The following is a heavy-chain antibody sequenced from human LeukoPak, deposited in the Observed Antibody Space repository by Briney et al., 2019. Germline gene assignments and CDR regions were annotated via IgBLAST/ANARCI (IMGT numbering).Heavy chain of an antibody. J-gene: IGHJ6*03. CDR3: ATSGGFVLPNAITGNWYMDV. Sequence: GRSLRLSCGASGFTFSDYSMNWVRQAPGKGLAWVSSITSAGGYTYYADSVKGRFTISRDNAQNSLFLQMNSLRAEDTAVYFCATSGGFVLPNAITGNWYMDVWGRGTSVTVSS. CDR1: GFTFSDYS. D-gene: IGHD2-2*01. V-gene: IGHV3-21*01. CDR2: ITSAGGYT.